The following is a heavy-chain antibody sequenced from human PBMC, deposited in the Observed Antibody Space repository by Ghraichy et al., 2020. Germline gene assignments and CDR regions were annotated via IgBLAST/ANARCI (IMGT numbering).Heavy chain of an antibody. CDR1: GYSFTSYW. Sequence: GESLNISCKGSGYSFTSYWIGWVRQMPGKGLEWMGIIYPGDSDTRYSPSFQGQVTISADKSISTAYLQWSSLKASDTAMYYCARAPIAAAGTGGYYYYGMDVWGQGTTVTVSS. V-gene: IGHV5-51*01. J-gene: IGHJ6*02. CDR2: IYPGDSDT. D-gene: IGHD6-13*01. CDR3: ARAPIAAAGTGGYYYYGMDV.